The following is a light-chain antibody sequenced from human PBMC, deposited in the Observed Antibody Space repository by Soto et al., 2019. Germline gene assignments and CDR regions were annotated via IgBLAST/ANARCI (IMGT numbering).Light chain of an antibody. V-gene: IGKV3-20*01. CDR1: QSISSY. CDR2: GAS. J-gene: IGKJ1*01. Sequence: EIVLTQSPDTLSLSPGERSTLSCRASQSISSYLAWYQQKPGQAPRLLIYGASSTATGIPDRFSGSGSGTDFTLAISRLEPGDSAVYVWQQCDTSPWTFGQGTNVEIK. CDR3: QQCDTSPWT.